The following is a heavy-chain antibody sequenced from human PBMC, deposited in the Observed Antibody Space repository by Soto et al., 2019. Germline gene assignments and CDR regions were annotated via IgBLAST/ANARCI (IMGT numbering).Heavy chain of an antibody. D-gene: IGHD3-10*02. CDR1: GDSVSTNSGA. Sequence: SQTLSLTCAISGDSVSTNSGAWNWIGNSPSRALDGLGRTFYWSRWYSDYADSVKGRININSDTSKNQFSLQLSSVTPEDTAVYYCARAGSTMYRLHPHFHHWVQGTLFTVSS. V-gene: IGHV6-1*01. J-gene: IGHJ4*02. CDR2: TFYWSRWYS. CDR3: ARAGSTMYRLHPHFHH.